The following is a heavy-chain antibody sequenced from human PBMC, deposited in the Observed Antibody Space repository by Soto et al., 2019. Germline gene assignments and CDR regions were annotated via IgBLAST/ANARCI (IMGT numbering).Heavy chain of an antibody. CDR2: IIPLFGTT. Sequence: QVQLEQSGAEVKKPGSSVKVSCKASEGTFSTHAISWVRQAPEEGLEWMGGIIPLFGTTNYAQKFQGRVTIIADKSTSTVSMEVISLLSEATAIYYCAGRFMVRGGDAWFDTWGQGTLVSVSS. V-gene: IGHV1-69*06. CDR3: AGRFMVRGGDAWFDT. CDR1: EGTFSTHA. J-gene: IGHJ5*02. D-gene: IGHD3-10*01.